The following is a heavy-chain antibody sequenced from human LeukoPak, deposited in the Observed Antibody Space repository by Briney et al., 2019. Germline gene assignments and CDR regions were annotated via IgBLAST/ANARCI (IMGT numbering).Heavy chain of an antibody. D-gene: IGHD1-26*01. CDR1: GGTFSSYA. Sequence: GASVKVSCKASGGTFSSYAISWVRQAPGQGLEWMGGIIPIFGTANYAQKFQGRVTITADKSTSTAYMELSSLRSEDTAVYYCAREGPLVGARSAFDYWGQGTLVTVSS. CDR3: AREGPLVGARSAFDY. J-gene: IGHJ4*02. CDR2: IIPIFGTA. V-gene: IGHV1-69*06.